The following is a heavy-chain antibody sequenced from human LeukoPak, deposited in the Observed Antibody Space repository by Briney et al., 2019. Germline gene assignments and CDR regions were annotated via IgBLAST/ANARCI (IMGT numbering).Heavy chain of an antibody. J-gene: IGHJ4*02. V-gene: IGHV1-69*01. CDR3: ARGGGGHVAGYPAYYFDY. CDR2: IIPIFGTA. CDR1: GGTFSSYA. D-gene: IGHD6-19*01. Sequence: SVKVSCKASGGTFSSYAISWVRQAPGQGLEWMGGIIPIFGTANYAQKFQGRVTITADESTSTAYMELSSLRSEDTAVYYCARGGGGHVAGYPAYYFDYWGQGTLVTVSS.